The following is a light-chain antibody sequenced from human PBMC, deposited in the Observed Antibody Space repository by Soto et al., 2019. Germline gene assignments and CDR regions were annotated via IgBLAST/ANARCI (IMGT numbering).Light chain of an antibody. CDR1: QSVSRSY. CDR2: AAP. CDR3: QQFGTSLPIT. Sequence: EIVLTQSPATLSLSPGESATLSCRASQSVSRSYLAWYQQKPGQAPRLLIYAAPSRATGIPDRFSGSGSGTDFTLTISRLESGDFAVYYCQQFGTSLPITFGQGTRLEIK. V-gene: IGKV3-20*01. J-gene: IGKJ5*01.